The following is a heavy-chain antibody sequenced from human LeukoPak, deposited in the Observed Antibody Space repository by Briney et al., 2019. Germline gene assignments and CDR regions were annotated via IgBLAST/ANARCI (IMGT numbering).Heavy chain of an antibody. V-gene: IGHV3-7*01. J-gene: IGHJ4*02. CDR3: AREDGIAVAGTGYFDY. D-gene: IGHD6-19*01. CDR2: IKQDGSEK. Sequence: GGSLRLSCAASGFTFSSYWMSWVRQAPGKGLEWVANIKQDGSEKYYVDSVKGRFTISRDNAKNPLYLQMNSLRAEDTAVYYCAREDGIAVAGTGYFDYWGQGTLVTVSS. CDR1: GFTFSSYW.